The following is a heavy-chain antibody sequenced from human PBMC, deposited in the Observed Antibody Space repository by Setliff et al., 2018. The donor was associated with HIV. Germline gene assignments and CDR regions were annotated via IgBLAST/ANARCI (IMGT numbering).Heavy chain of an antibody. CDR1: GGSITSSSYY. CDR3: ATSAESGFGIHWGVFNI. D-gene: IGHD3-10*01. CDR2: IHYSGST. V-gene: IGHV4-39*01. Sequence: SETLSLTCTVSGGSITSSSYYWGWIRQPPGKGLEWIGNIHYSGSTYYNPSLKSRVSISVDTSKNQFSLKLRSVTAADTAVYYCATSAESGFGIHWGVFNIWGQGTRVTVSS. J-gene: IGHJ3*02.